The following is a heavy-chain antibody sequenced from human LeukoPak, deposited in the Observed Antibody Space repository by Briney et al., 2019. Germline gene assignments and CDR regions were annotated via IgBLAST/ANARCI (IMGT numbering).Heavy chain of an antibody. Sequence: ASVKVSCKASGYTFTSYGISWVRQAPGQGLEWMGWISAYNGNTNYAQKLQGRVTMTTDTSTSTAYMELRSLRSDDTAVYYCARDGIVVVPAAIRPNYYYYYGMDVWGQGTTVTVFS. CDR1: GYTFTSYG. D-gene: IGHD2-2*01. CDR3: ARDGIVVVPAAIRPNYYYYYGMDV. J-gene: IGHJ6*02. V-gene: IGHV1-18*01. CDR2: ISAYNGNT.